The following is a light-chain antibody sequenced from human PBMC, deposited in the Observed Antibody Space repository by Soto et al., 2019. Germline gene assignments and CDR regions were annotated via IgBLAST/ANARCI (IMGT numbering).Light chain of an antibody. Sequence: QSVLTQPPSVSGAPGQRCTISCAGNSSNIGAGYDVHWYQQLPGTAPKRLIYGNSTRPSGAPDRFSGSKSGTSASLAITGPPAEDEADYYCQSYDSSLSGSYVFGTGTQVTVL. CDR3: QSYDSSLSGSYV. CDR1: SSNIGAGYD. CDR2: GNS. J-gene: IGLJ1*01. V-gene: IGLV1-40*01.